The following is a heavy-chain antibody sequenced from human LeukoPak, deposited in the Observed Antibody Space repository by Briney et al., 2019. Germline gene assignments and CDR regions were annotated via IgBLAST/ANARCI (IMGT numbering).Heavy chain of an antibody. CDR1: GGSFSGYY. Sequence: SETLALTCAVYGGSFSGYYWSWIRQPPGKGLEWVGEINHSGSTNYNPSLKSRVTISVDTSKNHFSLTLSSVTAAYTAVYYCARGRCSSTSCYDYWGQGTLVTASS. J-gene: IGHJ4*02. D-gene: IGHD2-2*01. V-gene: IGHV4-34*01. CDR3: ARGRCSSTSCYDY. CDR2: INHSGST.